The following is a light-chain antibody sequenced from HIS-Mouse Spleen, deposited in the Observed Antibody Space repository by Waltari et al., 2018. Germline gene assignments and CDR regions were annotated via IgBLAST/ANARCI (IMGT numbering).Light chain of an antibody. J-gene: IGKJ4*01. V-gene: IGKV2-30*02. CDR3: MQGTHWLT. CDR1: QSLVHSDGHTY. CDR2: KVS. Sequence: DVVMTQSPLSLPVTLGQPASISCSSSQSLVHSDGHTYLNWFQQRPGQSPRRLIYKVSNRDSGVPDRFSGSGSGTDFTLKISRVEAEDVGVYYCMQGTHWLTFGGGTK.